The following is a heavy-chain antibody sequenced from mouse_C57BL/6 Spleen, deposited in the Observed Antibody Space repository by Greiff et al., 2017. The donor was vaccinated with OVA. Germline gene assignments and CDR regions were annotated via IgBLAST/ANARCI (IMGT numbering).Heavy chain of an antibody. CDR3: TRGHLCY. CDR2: IDPETGGT. J-gene: IGHJ2*01. D-gene: IGHD6-1*01. V-gene: IGHV1-15*01. CDR1: GYTFTDYE. Sequence: QVQLKQSGAELVRPGASVTLSCKASGYTFTDYEMHWVKQTPVHGLEWIGAIDPETGGTAYNQKFKGKAILTADKSSSTAYMELRSLTSEDSAVYYCTRGHLCYWGQGTTLTVSS.